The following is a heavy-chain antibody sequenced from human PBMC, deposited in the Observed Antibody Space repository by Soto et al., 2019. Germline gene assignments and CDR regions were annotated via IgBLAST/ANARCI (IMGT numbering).Heavy chain of an antibody. Sequence: GESLKISCEDSGYSFSSYWIGWVRQMPGKGLEWMGIIYPGDSDTRYSPSFQGQVTISADKSISTAYLQWSSLKASDTAMYYCARVTSHSYGYFNYWGQGTLVTVSS. CDR1: GYSFSSYW. V-gene: IGHV5-51*01. D-gene: IGHD5-18*01. J-gene: IGHJ4*02. CDR2: IYPGDSDT. CDR3: ARVTSHSYGYFNY.